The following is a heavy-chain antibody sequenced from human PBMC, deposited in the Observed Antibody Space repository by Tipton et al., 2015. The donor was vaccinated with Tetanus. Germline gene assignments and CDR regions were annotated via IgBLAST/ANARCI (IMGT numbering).Heavy chain of an antibody. Sequence: SLRLSCAASKFSFNQYWMSWVRQAPGKGLEWVANIKQDGSEKYYADSVKGRFTVSRDNSKNTLYLQMGSLGPEDMAVYYCARDRDGGWSLDSWGQGTLVTVSS. V-gene: IGHV3-7*01. D-gene: IGHD6-19*01. CDR2: IKQDGSEK. CDR1: KFSFNQYW. CDR3: ARDRDGGWSLDS. J-gene: IGHJ4*02.